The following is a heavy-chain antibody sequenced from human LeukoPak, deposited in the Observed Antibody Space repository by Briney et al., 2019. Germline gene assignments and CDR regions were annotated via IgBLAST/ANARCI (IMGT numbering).Heavy chain of an antibody. V-gene: IGHV3-48*01. CDR2: ISSSSNST. CDR3: ARGFWSGSGY. J-gene: IGHJ4*02. Sequence: GGSLRLSCAASGFTFSSYSMNWVRQAPGKGLEWISYISSSSNSTSYADSVKGRFTISRDNARNSPYLQMSSLRAEDTAVYYCARGFWSGSGYWGQGTLVTVSS. D-gene: IGHD3-3*01. CDR1: GFTFSSYS.